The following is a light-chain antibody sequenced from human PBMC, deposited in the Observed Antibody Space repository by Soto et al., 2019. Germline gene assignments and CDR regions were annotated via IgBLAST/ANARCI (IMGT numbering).Light chain of an antibody. V-gene: IGKV1-5*03. CDR3: QQYHIYSWT. CDR1: QDIGTS. Sequence: DIQMTQSPSTLSASVGDRFTITCRASQDIGTSLAWYQQKPEKAPKVLIYRASHLESGVPSRFRASGSGTEFSLTINSLPADDFATYYCQQYHIYSWTFGQGTKVDIK. CDR2: RAS. J-gene: IGKJ1*01.